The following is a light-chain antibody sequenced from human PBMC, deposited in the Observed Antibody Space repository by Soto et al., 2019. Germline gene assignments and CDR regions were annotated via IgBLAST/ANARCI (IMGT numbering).Light chain of an antibody. CDR2: VAS. V-gene: IGKV3-20*01. Sequence: EIVLTQSPGTLSLSPGERATLSCRASQSVSHNHLAWYQQKPGQAPRLLIYVASNRATAFPDRFSGSGSGTDFPLTISRLEPEDFAVYYCQDYGSSPYTFGQGTKLEIK. CDR3: QDYGSSPYT. J-gene: IGKJ2*01. CDR1: QSVSHNH.